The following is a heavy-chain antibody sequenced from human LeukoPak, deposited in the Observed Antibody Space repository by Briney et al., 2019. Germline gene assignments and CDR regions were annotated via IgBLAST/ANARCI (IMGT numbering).Heavy chain of an antibody. J-gene: IGHJ4*02. CDR1: GFTFHHYA. D-gene: IGHD5-12*01. V-gene: IGHV3-9*01. CDR3: AKDKAPLYSGYDWDLDF. Sequence: PGGSLRPSCAASGFTFHHYAIHWVRQVPGKGLEWVSGISWNSASIGYADSVKGRFTISRDNAKNSVYLQMNSLRAEDTAFYYCAKDKAPLYSGYDWDLDFWGQGTLVTVSS. CDR2: ISWNSASI.